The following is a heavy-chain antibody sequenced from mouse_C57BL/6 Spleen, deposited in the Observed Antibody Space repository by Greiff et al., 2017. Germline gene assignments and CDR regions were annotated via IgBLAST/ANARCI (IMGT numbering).Heavy chain of an antibody. J-gene: IGHJ2*01. CDR3: ERREGVTVVGGNYFDY. CDR2: IYPGDGDT. CDR1: GYAFSSYW. V-gene: IGHV1-80*01. D-gene: IGHD1-1*01. Sequence: VQLQQSGAELVKPGASVKISCKASGYAFSSYWMNWVKQRPGKGLEWIGQIYPGDGDTNYNGKFKGKATLTADKSSSTAYMQLSSLTSEDSAVYCCERREGVTVVGGNYFDYWGQGTTLTVSS.